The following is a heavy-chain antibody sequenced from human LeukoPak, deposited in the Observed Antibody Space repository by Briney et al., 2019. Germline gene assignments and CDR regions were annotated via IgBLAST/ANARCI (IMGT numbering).Heavy chain of an antibody. J-gene: IGHJ3*02. CDR3: ARGIDSGSPPLGTFEI. Sequence: ASVKVSCKTSGYTFSSYGISWVRQAPGQGLEWMGWISGYKGNTNYAQKLQGRVTLTTDTSTSTAYMELRSLRSDDTAIYYCARGIDSGSPPLGTFEIWGQGTMVTVSS. V-gene: IGHV1-18*01. CDR1: GYTFSSYG. CDR2: ISGYKGNT. D-gene: IGHD1-26*01.